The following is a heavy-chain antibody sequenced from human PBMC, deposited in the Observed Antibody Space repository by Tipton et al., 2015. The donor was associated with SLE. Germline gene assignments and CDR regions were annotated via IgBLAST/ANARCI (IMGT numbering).Heavy chain of an antibody. CDR2: ISYDGSNK. D-gene: IGHD3-10*01. Sequence: SLRLSCAASGFTFSSYAMHWVRQAPGKGLEWVAVISYDGSNKYYAASVKGRFTISRDNSKNTLYLQMNSLRAEDTAVYYCARGEITMVRGVIRASDYWGQGTLVTVSS. J-gene: IGHJ4*02. CDR1: GFTFSSYA. CDR3: ARGEITMVRGVIRASDY. V-gene: IGHV3-30-3*01.